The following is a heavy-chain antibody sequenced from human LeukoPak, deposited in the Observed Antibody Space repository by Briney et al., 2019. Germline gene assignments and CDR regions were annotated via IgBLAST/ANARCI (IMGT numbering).Heavy chain of an antibody. CDR2: IDYSGGST. V-gene: IGHV3-23*01. CDR3: ARASSGSYYNYYFDY. J-gene: IGHJ4*02. D-gene: IGHD3-10*01. Sequence: GGSLRLSCTASGFTLSSYEMSWIRQAPGKGLEWVSSIDYSGGSTYYADSVKGRFTISRDNAKNSLYLQMNSLRAEDTAVYYCARASSGSYYNYYFDYWGQGTLVTVSS. CDR1: GFTLSSYE.